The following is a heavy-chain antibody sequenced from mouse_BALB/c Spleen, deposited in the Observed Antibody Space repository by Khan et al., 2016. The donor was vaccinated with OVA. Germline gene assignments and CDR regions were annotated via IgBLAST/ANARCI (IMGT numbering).Heavy chain of an antibody. V-gene: IGHV1S135*01. J-gene: IGHJ2*01. CDR1: GYSFTDYN. Sequence: VQLKQSGPELVKPGASVKVSCKASGYSFTDYNMFWMKQSLGKSLEWIGYIDPYNGGANYNQKFMDKATLTVDKSSSTAFMHLNSLTSEDSAVYYCALIYHYGSGFDYRGQGTTLKVSS. CDR2: IDPYNGGA. CDR3: ALIYHYGSGFDY. D-gene: IGHD1-1*01.